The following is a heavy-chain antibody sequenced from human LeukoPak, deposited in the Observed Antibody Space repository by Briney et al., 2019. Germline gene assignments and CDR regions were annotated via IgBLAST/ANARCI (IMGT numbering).Heavy chain of an antibody. CDR1: GGSISSGSYY. CDR3: ARDSYYYDSSGYHDAFDI. J-gene: IGHJ3*02. Sequence: SETLSLTCTVSGGSISSGSYYWSWIRQPAGKGLEWIGRIYTSGSTNYNPSLKSRVTISVDTSKNQFSLKLSSVTAADTAVYYCARDSYYYDSSGYHDAFDIWGQGTMVTVSS. V-gene: IGHV4-61*02. D-gene: IGHD3-22*01. CDR2: IYTSGST.